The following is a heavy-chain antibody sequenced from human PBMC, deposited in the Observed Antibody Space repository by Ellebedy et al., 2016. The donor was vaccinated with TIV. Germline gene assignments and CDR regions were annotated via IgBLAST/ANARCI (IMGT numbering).Heavy chain of an antibody. CDR3: ARFLASYYYGMDV. CDR1: GASMSSYY. V-gene: IGHV4-59*08. D-gene: IGHD3-3*01. J-gene: IGHJ6*02. Sequence: MPSETLSLTCTVSGASMSSYYWSWIRQPPGKGLEGIGYVYYTGITDYNPSLKNRVSMSLHPSEDQFSLKLSSVTAADTAVYYCARFLASYYYGMDVWGQGTTVTVSS. CDR2: VYYTGIT.